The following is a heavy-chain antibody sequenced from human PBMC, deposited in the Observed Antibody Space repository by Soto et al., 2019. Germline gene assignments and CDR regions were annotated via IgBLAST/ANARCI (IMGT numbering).Heavy chain of an antibody. D-gene: IGHD3-22*01. CDR3: ARGIFYYEGSVYYYVGVLEY. V-gene: IGHV4-4*02. CDR2: IYHSGST. CDR1: GGSIRNSNC. J-gene: IGHJ4*02. Sequence: SETMCLSCTVSGGSIRNSNCWSLVRQPPGKGLEWIGEIYHSGSTNYNPSLKSRVTISVDKSKNQFSLKLSSVTAADTAVHYCARGIFYYEGSVYYYVGVLEYWVKGTLVTGS.